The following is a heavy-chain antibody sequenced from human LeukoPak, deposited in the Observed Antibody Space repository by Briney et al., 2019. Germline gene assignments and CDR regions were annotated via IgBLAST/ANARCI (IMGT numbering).Heavy chain of an antibody. Sequence: SETLSLTCTVSGGSISSYYWSWIRQPPGKALECIGYIYYSGSTNYNPSLKSRLTISVDTSKNQFSLKLSSVTAADTAVYYCARDRADYDSSGYLRDRNYYYFYMDVWGKGTTVTVSS. J-gene: IGHJ6*03. CDR3: ARDRADYDSSGYLRDRNYYYFYMDV. D-gene: IGHD3-22*01. CDR1: GGSISSYY. CDR2: IYYSGST. V-gene: IGHV4-59*01.